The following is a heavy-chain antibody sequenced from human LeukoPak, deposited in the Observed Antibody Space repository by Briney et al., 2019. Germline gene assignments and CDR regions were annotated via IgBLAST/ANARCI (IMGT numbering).Heavy chain of an antibody. CDR3: ARDENRRNPPDY. D-gene: IGHD1-14*01. CDR2: ISSSSSYI. Sequence: GGSLRLSCAASGFTFSSYSMNWVRQAPGQGLEWVSSISSSSSYIYYADSVKGRFTISRDNAKNSLYLQMNSLRAEDTAVYYCARDENRRNPPDYWGQGTLVTVSS. CDR1: GFTFSSYS. J-gene: IGHJ4*02. V-gene: IGHV3-21*01.